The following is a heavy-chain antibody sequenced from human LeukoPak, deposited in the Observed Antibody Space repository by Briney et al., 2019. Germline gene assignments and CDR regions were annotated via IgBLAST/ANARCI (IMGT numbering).Heavy chain of an antibody. CDR1: GXTFSNYG. CDR2: ISYDETNK. V-gene: IGHV3-30*18. D-gene: IGHD3-16*01. Sequence: PGRSLRLSCAASGXTFSNYGMHWVRQAPGEGLEWMAVISYDETNKYYADSVKGRFTISRDNSKNTLYLQMNSLRAEDTAVYYCAKGDFGALTVKGDYWGQGTLVIVSS. CDR3: AKGDFGALTVKGDY. J-gene: IGHJ4*02.